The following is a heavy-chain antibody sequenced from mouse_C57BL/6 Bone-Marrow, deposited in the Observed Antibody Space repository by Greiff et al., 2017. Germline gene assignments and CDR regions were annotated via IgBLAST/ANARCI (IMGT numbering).Heavy chain of an antibody. Sequence: EVQRVESGGDLVKPGGSLKLSCAASGFTFSSYGMSWVRQTPDKRLEWVATISSGGSYTYYPDSVKGRFTISRDNAKNTLYLQMSSLKSEDTAMYYCARHGVYWYFDYWGQGTTLTVSS. CDR2: ISSGGSYT. D-gene: IGHD2-1*01. V-gene: IGHV5-6*01. CDR1: GFTFSSYG. CDR3: ARHGVYWYFDY. J-gene: IGHJ2*01.